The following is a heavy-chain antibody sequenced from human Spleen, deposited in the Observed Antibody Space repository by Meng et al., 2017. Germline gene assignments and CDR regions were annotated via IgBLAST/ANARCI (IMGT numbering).Heavy chain of an antibody. D-gene: IGHD3-10*01. CDR1: GFTFSDYY. J-gene: IGHJ4*02. CDR3: ASSMVRGVIFGY. CDR2: ISSSGTTI. Sequence: VGFGGGLVKPGGALRLSCVAFGFTFSDYYMSWIRQAPGKGLEWVSYISSSGTTIYYADSVKGRFTISRDNAKNSLYLQMNSLRAEDTAVYYCASSMVRGVIFGYWGQGTLVTVSS. V-gene: IGHV3-11*01.